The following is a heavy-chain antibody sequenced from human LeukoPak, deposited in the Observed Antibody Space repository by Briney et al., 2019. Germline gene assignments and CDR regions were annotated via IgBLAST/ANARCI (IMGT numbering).Heavy chain of an antibody. V-gene: IGHV3-21*01. CDR3: ARDRYDSSGSDAFDI. D-gene: IGHD3-22*01. Sequence: PGGSLRLSCAASGFTFSSYSMNWVRQAPGKGLEWVSSISSSSSYIYYADSVKGRFTISRDNAKNSLYLQMNSLRAEDTAVYYCARDRYDSSGSDAFDIWGQGTMVTVSS. CDR1: GFTFSSYS. CDR2: ISSSSSYI. J-gene: IGHJ3*02.